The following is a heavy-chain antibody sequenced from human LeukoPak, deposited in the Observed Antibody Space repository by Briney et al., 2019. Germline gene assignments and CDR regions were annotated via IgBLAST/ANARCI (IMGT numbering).Heavy chain of an antibody. V-gene: IGHV3-7*01. D-gene: IGHD2-8*02. CDR3: AGETWFIGN. J-gene: IGHJ4*02. CDR1: GFTFTSNW. CDR2: IKQDGSDK. Sequence: GGSLRLSCAASGFTFTSNWMSWVRQAPGKGLEGVANIKQDGSDKYYVDSVKGRFTISRDNAKSSLYLQMNSLRDADTADYYCAGETWFIGNWGQGHLVTVSS.